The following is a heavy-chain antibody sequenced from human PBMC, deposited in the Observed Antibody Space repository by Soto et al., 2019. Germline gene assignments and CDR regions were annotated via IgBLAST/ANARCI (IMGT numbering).Heavy chain of an antibody. CDR2: IYSSGNT. D-gene: IGHD3-22*01. V-gene: IGHV4-59*01. J-gene: IGHJ4*02. Sequence: QVQLQESGPGLVKSSETLSLTCTVSGDSMTSYYWTWIRQSPGKGLEWIGYIYSSGNTNYNPSLQSRVTISVDTSNNQFSLKLTSITAADSAVYYCARGGGWLPDLWGQGTLVTVST. CDR1: GDSMTSYY. CDR3: ARGGGWLPDL.